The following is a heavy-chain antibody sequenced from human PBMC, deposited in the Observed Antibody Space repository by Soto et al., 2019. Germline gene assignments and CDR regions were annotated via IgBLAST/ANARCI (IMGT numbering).Heavy chain of an antibody. CDR1: EFTFSQHW. CDR3: ARGHYGRDY. J-gene: IGHJ4*02. V-gene: IGHV3-7*01. CDR2: IKPDGSEK. Sequence: EESGGGLVQPGGSLRLSCAASEFTFSQHWMSWVRQALGKGLEWVADIKPDGSEKYYVDSVKGRFTISRDNAKNSVYLQMNSLRAEDTAVYYCARGHYGRDYWGQGTLVTVSS. D-gene: IGHD4-17*01.